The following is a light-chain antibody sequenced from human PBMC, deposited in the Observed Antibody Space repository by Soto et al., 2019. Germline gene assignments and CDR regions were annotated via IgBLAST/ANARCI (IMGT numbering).Light chain of an antibody. CDR2: RAS. J-gene: IGKJ1*01. CDR3: QQYNSPWT. Sequence: DIQMTQSPSTLSSSLGDRVTITCRASQSVTIYLAWYQQRPGKAPKLLVHRASILESGVPSRFSGSGSGTEFTLTISSLQPADFATSYCQQYNSPWTFGHGTKVAIK. CDR1: QSVTIY. V-gene: IGKV1-5*03.